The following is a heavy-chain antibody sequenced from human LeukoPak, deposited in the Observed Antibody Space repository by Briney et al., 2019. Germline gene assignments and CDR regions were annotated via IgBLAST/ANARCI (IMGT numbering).Heavy chain of an antibody. CDR3: ARDRAYAFDN. D-gene: IGHD3-10*01. V-gene: IGHV3-48*03. J-gene: IGHJ3*02. Sequence: SGGSLRLSCAASGFTFSSYEMNWVRQAPGKGLEWVSYINTGGGITYYADSVEGRFTISRDNAKNSLYLQMNSLRAEDTAVYYCARDRAYAFDNWGQGTMVTVSS. CDR2: INTGGGIT. CDR1: GFTFSSYE.